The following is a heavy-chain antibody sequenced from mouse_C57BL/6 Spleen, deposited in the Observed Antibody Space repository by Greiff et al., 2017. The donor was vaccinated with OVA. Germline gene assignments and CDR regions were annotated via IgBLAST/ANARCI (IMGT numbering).Heavy chain of an antibody. CDR1: GFNIKDDY. CDR2: IDPENGDT. V-gene: IGHV14-4*01. Sequence: VQLQQSGAELVRPGASVKLSCTASGFNIKDDYMHWVKQRPEQGLEWIGWIDPENGDTEYASKFEGKATITADTSSNTAYLQLSSLTSEDTAVYYSTTGQPDYWGQGTPLTVSS. J-gene: IGHJ2*01. CDR3: TTGQPDY. D-gene: IGHD6-1*01.